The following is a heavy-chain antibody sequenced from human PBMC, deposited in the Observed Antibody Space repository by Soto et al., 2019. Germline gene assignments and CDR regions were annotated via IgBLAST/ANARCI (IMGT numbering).Heavy chain of an antibody. CDR1: GGSISSYY. CDR2: IYYSGST. V-gene: IGHV4-59*01. Sequence: PTDTLSLTCTVSGGSISSYYWSWIRQPPGKGLEWIGYIYYSGSTNYNPSLKSRVTISVDTSKNQFSLKLSSVTAADTAVYYCARDGEGSGSYYLYAFDIWGQGTMVTVSS. CDR3: ARDGEGSGSYYLYAFDI. J-gene: IGHJ3*02. D-gene: IGHD3-10*01.